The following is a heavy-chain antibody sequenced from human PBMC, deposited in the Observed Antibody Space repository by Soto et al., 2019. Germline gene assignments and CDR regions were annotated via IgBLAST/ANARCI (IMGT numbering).Heavy chain of an antibody. CDR1: GCTFIDYA. CDR3: TKANRYCSGANCLTFDY. Sequence: GGSLRLSCTASGCTFIDYAISWVRQTPGKGLEWVSTFSSSGGGTYYADSVKGRFTISRDNSKNTLYLQMNSLRAEDTAVYYCTKANRYCSGANCLTFDYWGLGTLVTVSS. J-gene: IGHJ4*02. D-gene: IGHD2-15*01. CDR2: FSSSGGGT. V-gene: IGHV3-23*01.